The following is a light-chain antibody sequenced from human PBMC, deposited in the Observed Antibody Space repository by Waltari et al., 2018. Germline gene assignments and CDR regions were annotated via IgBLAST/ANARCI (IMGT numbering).Light chain of an antibody. Sequence: QSTLTQPASVSGSPGQSITISCTGTSTDIYIYNYVSWYQQHPGKTPKLLLYDVTNRPSGVSERFSGSKSDNTAYLTISGLQAEDEAAYYCSSYTASSTLLVFGGGTKLTVL. CDR1: STDIYIYNY. CDR2: DVT. CDR3: SSYTASSTLLV. J-gene: IGLJ2*01. V-gene: IGLV2-14*03.